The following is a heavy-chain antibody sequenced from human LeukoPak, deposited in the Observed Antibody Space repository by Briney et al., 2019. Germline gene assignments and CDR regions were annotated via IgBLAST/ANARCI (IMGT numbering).Heavy chain of an antibody. CDR2: IWYDGSNK. V-gene: IGHV3-33*01. J-gene: IGHJ4*02. CDR3: ARAYGGNRYYFDY. CDR1: GFTFSSYG. D-gene: IGHD4-23*01. Sequence: GGSLRLSCAASGFTFSSYGVHWVRQAPGKGLEWVAVIWYDGSNKYYADSVKGRFTISRDNSKNTLYLQMNSLRAEDTAVYYCARAYGGNRYYFDYWGQGTLVTVSS.